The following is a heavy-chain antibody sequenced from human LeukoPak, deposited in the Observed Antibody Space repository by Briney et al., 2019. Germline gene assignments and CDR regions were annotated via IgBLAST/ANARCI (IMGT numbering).Heavy chain of an antibody. CDR3: ARSIALAGDDYFDY. J-gene: IGHJ4*02. V-gene: IGHV4-59*12. D-gene: IGHD6-19*01. Sequence: PSETLSLTCTVSGGSISSYYWSWIRQPPGKGLEWIGYIYYSGSTNYNPSLKSRVTISVDTSKNQFSLQLNSVTPEDTAVYYCARSIALAGDDYFDYWGQGTLVTVSS. CDR1: GGSISSYY. CDR2: IYYSGST.